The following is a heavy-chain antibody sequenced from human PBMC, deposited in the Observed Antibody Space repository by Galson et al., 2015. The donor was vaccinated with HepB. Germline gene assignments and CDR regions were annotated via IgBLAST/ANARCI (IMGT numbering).Heavy chain of an antibody. CDR1: GFIFSDYY. CDR3: AREGWLRAGYFDD. D-gene: IGHD5-12*01. Sequence: SLRLSCAASGFIFSDYYMSWIRQAPGKGLGWISYISNSGNTIYYADSVKDRYTISRDNARNSLYLQMKSLRADDTAVYYCAREGWLRAGYFDDWGQGTRVTVSS. CDR2: ISNSGNTI. V-gene: IGHV3-11*01. J-gene: IGHJ4*02.